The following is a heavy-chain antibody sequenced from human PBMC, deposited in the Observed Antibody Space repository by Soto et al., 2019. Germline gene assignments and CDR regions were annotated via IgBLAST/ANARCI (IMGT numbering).Heavy chain of an antibody. CDR1: GGSISSYY. Sequence: PSETLSLTCTVSGGSISSYYWSWIRQPPGKGLEWIGEINYSGSTNYNPSLKSRVTISVDTSKNQFSLKLSSVTAADTAVYYCARVRAVTTGLDYWGQGTLVTVSS. D-gene: IGHD4-17*01. CDR2: INYSGST. V-gene: IGHV4-59*12. CDR3: ARVRAVTTGLDY. J-gene: IGHJ4*02.